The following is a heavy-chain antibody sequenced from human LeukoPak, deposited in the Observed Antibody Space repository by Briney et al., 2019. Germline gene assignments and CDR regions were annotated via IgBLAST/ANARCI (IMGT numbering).Heavy chain of an antibody. CDR2: TNQDESSQ. V-gene: IGHV3-7*03. Sequence: GGSLRLFCAASGLSFTTYWMAWVRQAPGKGLEWVANTNQDESSQYYVDAVRGRFTISRDNAKNSLYLQMNSLRAEDMALYYCAKDISPYYYDSSGYGSGAFDIWGQGTMVTVSS. J-gene: IGHJ3*02. CDR3: AKDISPYYYDSSGYGSGAFDI. CDR1: GLSFTTYW. D-gene: IGHD3-22*01.